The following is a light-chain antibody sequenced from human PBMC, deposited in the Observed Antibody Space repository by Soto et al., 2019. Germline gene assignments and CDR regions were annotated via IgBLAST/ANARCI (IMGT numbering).Light chain of an antibody. CDR3: QRRSTGPNLT. Sequence: VLTQSPATLSLSPGERATLSCRASQTVIRYLAWYQQKPGQAPRRLIYYASNRASGIPARFSGSGSGTDYTLTISSLEAEDFAVYYCQRRSTGPNLTVGGGTEVEI. CDR1: QTVIRY. CDR2: YAS. V-gene: IGKV3-11*01. J-gene: IGKJ4*01.